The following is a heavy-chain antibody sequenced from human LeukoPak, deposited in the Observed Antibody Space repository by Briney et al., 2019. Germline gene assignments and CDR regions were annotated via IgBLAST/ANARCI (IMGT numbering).Heavy chain of an antibody. D-gene: IGHD3-10*01. CDR1: SGSFSCYY. CDR3: ARGGPHYYGSGSYYRV. CDR2: INHSGST. V-gene: IGHV4-34*01. Sequence: SETLSLTCAVYSGSFSCYYWSWIRQPPGKGLEWIGEINHSGSTNYNPSLKSRVTISVDTSKNQFSLKRSSVTAADTAVYYCARGGPHYYGSGSYYRVWGQGTLVTVSS. J-gene: IGHJ4*02.